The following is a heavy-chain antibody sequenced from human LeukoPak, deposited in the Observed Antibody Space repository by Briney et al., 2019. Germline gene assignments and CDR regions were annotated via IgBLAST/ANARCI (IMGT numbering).Heavy chain of an antibody. D-gene: IGHD3-10*01. Sequence: GGSLRLSCAASGFTVNSNYMRWVRQAPGKGLEWVSFIYNGGSTYYAASVKGRFAISRDNSKNPFYLQMNSLSAEDTAVYYCARESGSGSFWGQGTLVTVSS. CDR2: IYNGGST. V-gene: IGHV3-53*01. CDR1: GFTVNSNY. J-gene: IGHJ4*02. CDR3: ARESGSGSF.